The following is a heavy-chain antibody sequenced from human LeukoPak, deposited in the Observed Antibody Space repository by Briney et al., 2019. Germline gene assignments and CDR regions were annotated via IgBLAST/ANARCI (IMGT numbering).Heavy chain of an antibody. D-gene: IGHD2-21*02. CDR1: GFTFSSYS. J-gene: IGHJ4*02. Sequence: PGGSMRLACAASGFTFSSYSMNWDRQAPGKVLEWVSSISSSSSYIYYADSVKGRFTISRDNAKNSLYLQVNSLRAEDTAVYYCARTPTAYFDYWGQGTLVTVSS. CDR2: ISSSSSYI. CDR3: ARTPTAYFDY. V-gene: IGHV3-21*01.